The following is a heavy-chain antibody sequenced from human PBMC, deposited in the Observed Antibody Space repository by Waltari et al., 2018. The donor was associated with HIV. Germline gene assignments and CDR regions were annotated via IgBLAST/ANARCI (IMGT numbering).Heavy chain of an antibody. CDR1: GGTFSSYA. D-gene: IGHD5-18*01. J-gene: IGHJ4*02. CDR2: IIPILGIA. Sequence: QVQLVQSGAEVKKPGSSVKVSCKASGGTFSSYAISWVRQAPGQGLEWMGRIIPILGIANYAQKFQGRVTITADKSTSTAYMELSSLRSEDTAVYYCAYVDTAMVKGFDYWGQGTLVTVSS. V-gene: IGHV1-69*04. CDR3: AYVDTAMVKGFDY.